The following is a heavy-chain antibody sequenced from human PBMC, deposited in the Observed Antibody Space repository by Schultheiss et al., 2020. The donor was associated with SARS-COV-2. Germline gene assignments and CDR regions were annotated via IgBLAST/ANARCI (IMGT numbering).Heavy chain of an antibody. CDR1: GLTFSSHE. V-gene: IGHV3-48*03. J-gene: IGHJ4*02. CDR3: AGARY. CDR2: ISRSGSVT. Sequence: GESLKISCAASGLTFSSHEMIWVRQAPGKGLEWISYISRSGSVTYYADSVKGRFTTSRDNAKNSLYLQMNSLRGEDTAVYYCAGARYWGQGTLVTVSS. D-gene: IGHD3-16*01.